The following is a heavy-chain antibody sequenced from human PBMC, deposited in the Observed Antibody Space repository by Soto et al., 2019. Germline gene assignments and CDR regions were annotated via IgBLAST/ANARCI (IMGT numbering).Heavy chain of an antibody. CDR2: IYYSGST. V-gene: IGHV4-59*08. Sequence: PSETLSLTCTVSGGSISSYYWSWIRQPPGKGLEWIGYIYYSGSTNYNPSLKSRVTISVDTSKNQFSLKLSSVTAADTALYYCARLSGIAVAGHDFDYWGQGTLVTVSS. J-gene: IGHJ4*02. CDR1: GGSISSYY. CDR3: ARLSGIAVAGHDFDY. D-gene: IGHD6-19*01.